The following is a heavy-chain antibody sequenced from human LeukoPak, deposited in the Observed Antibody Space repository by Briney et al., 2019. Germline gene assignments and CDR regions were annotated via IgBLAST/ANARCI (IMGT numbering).Heavy chain of an antibody. V-gene: IGHV3-21*01. CDR2: ISSSSSYI. J-gene: IGHJ4*02. CDR1: GFTFSSYS. CDR3: AKDSHWILFDD. D-gene: IGHD2-2*03. Sequence: SGGSLRLSCAASGFTFSSYSMNWDRQAAGKGLEWVSSISSSSSYIYYADSVKGRFTISRDNAKNSLYLQMNSLRAEDTAVYYCAKDSHWILFDDWGQGTLVTVSS.